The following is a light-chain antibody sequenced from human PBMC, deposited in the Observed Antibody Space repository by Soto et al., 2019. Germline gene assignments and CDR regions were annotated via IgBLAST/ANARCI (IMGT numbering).Light chain of an antibody. J-gene: IGLJ1*01. CDR1: KNDIGVYDF. Sequence: QSVLTQPPSASGSPGQSVPISCTGTKNDIGVYDFVSWYQHHPGKAPRLIIYEVVQRPSGVPDRFSGSKSGNTASLTVSGFQAADEADYFCKSYAGSNTYVFGSGTKVTVL. V-gene: IGLV2-8*01. CDR2: EVV. CDR3: KSYAGSNTYV.